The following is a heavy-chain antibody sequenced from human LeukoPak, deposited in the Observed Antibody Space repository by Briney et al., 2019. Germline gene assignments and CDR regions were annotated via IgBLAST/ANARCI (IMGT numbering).Heavy chain of an antibody. Sequence: PGGSLRLSCAASGFTFSSYAMHWVRQAPGKGLEYVSAISSNGGSTYYANSVKGRFTISRDNSKNTLYLQMGSLRAEDTAVYYCAGDHALYYYGSGSYNDYWGQGTLVTVSS. V-gene: IGHV3-64*01. CDR3: AGDHALYYYGSGSYNDY. CDR1: GFTFSSYA. J-gene: IGHJ4*02. D-gene: IGHD3-10*01. CDR2: ISSNGGST.